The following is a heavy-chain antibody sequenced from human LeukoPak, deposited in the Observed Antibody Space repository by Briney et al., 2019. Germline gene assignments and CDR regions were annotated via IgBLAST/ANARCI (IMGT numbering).Heavy chain of an antibody. CDR2: INHSGST. CDR1: GGSFSGYY. D-gene: IGHD6-19*01. J-gene: IGHJ4*02. V-gene: IGHV4-34*01. Sequence: SETLSLTCAVYGGSFSGYYWSWIRQPPGKGLEWIGEINHSGSTNYNPSLKRRVTISVDTSKNQFSLKLSSVTAADTAVYYCARGRRSGWYYFDYWGQGTLVTVSS. CDR3: ARGRRSGWYYFDY.